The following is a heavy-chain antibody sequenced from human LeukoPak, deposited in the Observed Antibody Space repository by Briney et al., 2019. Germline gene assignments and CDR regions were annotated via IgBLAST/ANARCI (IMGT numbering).Heavy chain of an antibody. CDR3: ARIPVSNSWEGDY. J-gene: IGHJ4*02. CDR2: ISYDGSNK. CDR1: GFILSNYA. Sequence: GGSLRLSCAVSGFILSNYAMHWVRQAPGKGLEWVASISYDGSNKYYADSVKGRFTISRDNSKNTLYLQMNSLRVEDTAVYYCARIPVSNSWEGDYWGQGTLVSVSS. V-gene: IGHV3-30-3*01. D-gene: IGHD6-6*01.